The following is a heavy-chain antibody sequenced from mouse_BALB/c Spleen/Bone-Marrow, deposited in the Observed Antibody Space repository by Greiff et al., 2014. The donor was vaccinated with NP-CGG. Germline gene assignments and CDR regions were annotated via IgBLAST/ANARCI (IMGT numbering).Heavy chain of an antibody. Sequence: DVMLVESGGGLVKPGGSLKLSCAASGFIFSYYAMSWVRQSPEKRLEWVAEISSGGSYTYYPDTVTGRFTISRDNAKNTLYLKMSSLRSEDTAMYYCTRDRGDYWGQGTSVTVSS. CDR2: ISSGGSYT. D-gene: IGHD3-1*01. CDR1: GFIFSYYA. CDR3: TRDRGDY. V-gene: IGHV5-9-4*01. J-gene: IGHJ4*01.